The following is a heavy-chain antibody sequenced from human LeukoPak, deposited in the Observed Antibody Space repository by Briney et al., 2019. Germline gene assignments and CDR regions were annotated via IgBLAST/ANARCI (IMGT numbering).Heavy chain of an antibody. J-gene: IGHJ5*02. V-gene: IGHV4-59*01. CDR1: GGSISSYY. CDR2: IYYSGST. D-gene: IGHD3-10*01. CDR3: ARDRAKNWFDP. Sequence: PSETLSLTCTVSGGSISSYYWSWIRQPPGKGLEWIGYIYYSGSTNYNPSLKSRVTISVDTSKNQFSLKLSSVTAADTAVYYCARDRAKNWFDPWGQGTLVTVSS.